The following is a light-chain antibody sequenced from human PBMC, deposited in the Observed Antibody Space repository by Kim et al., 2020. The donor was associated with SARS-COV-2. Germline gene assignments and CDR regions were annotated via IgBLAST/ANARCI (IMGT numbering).Light chain of an antibody. CDR1: SSNIGNNY. V-gene: IGLV1-51*01. Sequence: GQHVTISCFGGSSNIGNNYLSWYQHLPGTAPKVLVYDYNKRPSGIPDRFSGSKSGASATLGITGLQTGDEADYYCGAWHSSLSAWVFGGGTQLTVL. J-gene: IGLJ3*02. CDR2: DYN. CDR3: GAWHSSLSAWV.